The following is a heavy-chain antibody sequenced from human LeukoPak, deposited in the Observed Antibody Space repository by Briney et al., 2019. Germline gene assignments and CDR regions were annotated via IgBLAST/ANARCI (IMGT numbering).Heavy chain of an antibody. Sequence: PSETLSLTCTVSGRSISSHYGSWIPQPRGEALEWIGYLYYSGSTNYNPSLKSRVTMSVDTSKQQLCLELSSVTAADSAVYCCARESVTRYYDYWGQGTLVTVSS. J-gene: IGHJ4*02. CDR1: GRSISSHY. CDR3: ARESVTRYYDY. CDR2: LYYSGST. D-gene: IGHD2-21*02. V-gene: IGHV4-59*11.